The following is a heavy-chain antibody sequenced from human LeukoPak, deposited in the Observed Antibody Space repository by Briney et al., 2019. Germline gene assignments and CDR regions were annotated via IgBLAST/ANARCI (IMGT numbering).Heavy chain of an antibody. CDR3: ARERYSGYDYHQD. J-gene: IGHJ4*02. CDR2: INPNSGGT. Sequence: ASVKASCKASGYTFTGYYMHWVRQAPGQGLEWMGRINPNSGGTNYAQKFQGRVTMTRDTSISTAYMELSRLRSDDTAVYYCARERYSGYDYHQDWGQGTLVTVSS. D-gene: IGHD5-12*01. V-gene: IGHV1-2*06. CDR1: GYTFTGYY.